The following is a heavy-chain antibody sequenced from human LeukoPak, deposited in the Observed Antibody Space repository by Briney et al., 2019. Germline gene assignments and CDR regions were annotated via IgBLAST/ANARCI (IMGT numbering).Heavy chain of an antibody. V-gene: IGHV1-69*04. Sequence: SVKVSCKASGGTFRNYAISWVRQAPGHGPEWMGRTVPVLGIAIHAQKFQGRVTITADKSTATAYMELSGLRSDDTAVYYCAKDDGDSDTYYFENWGQGTLVTVSS. D-gene: IGHD2-15*01. CDR3: AKDDGDSDTYYFEN. CDR1: GGTFRNYA. CDR2: TVPVLGIA. J-gene: IGHJ4*02.